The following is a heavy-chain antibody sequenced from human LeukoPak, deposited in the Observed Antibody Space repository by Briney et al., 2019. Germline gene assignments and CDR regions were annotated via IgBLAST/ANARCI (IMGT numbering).Heavy chain of an antibody. CDR3: ARDWEPPNYYFGMDV. CDR2: TYYRSNWYN. D-gene: IGHD1-14*01. V-gene: IGHV6-1*01. Sequence: SQTLSHTCAISGDSVCSKSAAWNWVRQSPSRGLEWLGRTYYRSNWYNDYAESVKSRITVTADTSKNHFSLHLNSVTPEDTAVYYCARDWEPPNYYFGMDVWGQGTTDTVSS. CDR1: GDSVCSKSAA. J-gene: IGHJ6*02.